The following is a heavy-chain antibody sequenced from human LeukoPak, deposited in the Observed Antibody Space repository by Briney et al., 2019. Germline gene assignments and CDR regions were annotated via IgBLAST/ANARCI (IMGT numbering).Heavy chain of an antibody. CDR2: ISSSSSYI. CDR3: ARDQRDGDYDFDY. J-gene: IGHJ4*02. CDR1: GFTFSSYS. V-gene: IGHV3-21*01. D-gene: IGHD4-17*01. Sequence: GGSLILSCGASGFTFSSYSMNWVRQDPGKGLEWVSSISSSSSYIYYADSVKGRFTISRDNAKNSLYLQMNSLRAEDTAVYYCARDQRDGDYDFDYWGQGTLVTVSS.